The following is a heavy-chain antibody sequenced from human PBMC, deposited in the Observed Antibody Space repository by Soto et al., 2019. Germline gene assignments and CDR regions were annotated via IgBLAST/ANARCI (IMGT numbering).Heavy chain of an antibody. V-gene: IGHV4-59*01. Sequence: PSETLSLTCTVSGGSISSYYWSWIRQPPGKGLEWIGYIYYSGSTNYNPSLKSRVTISVDTSKNQFSLKLSSVTAADTAVYYCVRDYRYFDRSYFDYCGQGSLVTVSS. CDR2: IYYSGST. J-gene: IGHJ4*02. D-gene: IGHD3-9*01. CDR3: VRDYRYFDRSYFDY. CDR1: GGSISSYY.